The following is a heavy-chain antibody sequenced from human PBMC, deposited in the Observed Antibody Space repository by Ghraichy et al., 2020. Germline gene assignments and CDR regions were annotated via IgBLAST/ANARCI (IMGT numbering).Heavy chain of an antibody. J-gene: IGHJ4*02. Sequence: GESLNISCKGSRYSFTTYWIGWVRQMPGKGLEWMGIIYPGDSDTRYSPSFQGQVTISADESISTAYLQWSSPKASDTAMYYCARRGRLGYSFGYPDSWGQGSLVTVSS. D-gene: IGHD5-18*01. CDR2: IYPGDSDT. CDR3: ARRGRLGYSFGYPDS. V-gene: IGHV5-51*01. CDR1: RYSFTTYW.